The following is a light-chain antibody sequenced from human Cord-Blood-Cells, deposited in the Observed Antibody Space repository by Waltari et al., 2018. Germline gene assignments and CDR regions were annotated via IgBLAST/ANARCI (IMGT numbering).Light chain of an antibody. J-gene: IGKJ1*01. V-gene: IGKV1-9*01. CDR3: QQLNSYPT. CDR2: AAS. CDR1: QGISSY. Sequence: EIQLTQHPPFLSPSVDINVPITCRASQGISSYLAWYQQKPGKAPKLLIYAASTLQSGVPSRFSGSGSGTEFTLTISSLQPEDFATYYCQQLNSYPTFGQGTKVEIK.